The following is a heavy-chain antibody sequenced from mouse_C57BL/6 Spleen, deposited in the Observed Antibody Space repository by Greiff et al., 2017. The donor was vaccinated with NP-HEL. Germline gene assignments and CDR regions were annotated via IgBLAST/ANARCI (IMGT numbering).Heavy chain of an antibody. CDR3: ARDRPYGSSYNAMDY. D-gene: IGHD1-1*01. Sequence: EVQLVESGGGLVKPGGSLKLSCAASGFTFSSYAMSWVRQTPEKRLEWVATISDGGSYTYYPDNVKGRFTISRDNAKNNLYLQMSHLKSEDTAMYYCARDRPYGSSYNAMDYWGQGTSVTVSS. CDR2: ISDGGSYT. V-gene: IGHV5-4*01. CDR1: GFTFSSYA. J-gene: IGHJ4*01.